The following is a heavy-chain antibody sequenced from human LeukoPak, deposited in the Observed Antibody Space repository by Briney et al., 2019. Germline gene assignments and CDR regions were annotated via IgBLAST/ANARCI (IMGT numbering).Heavy chain of an antibody. CDR2: IYTSGST. CDR1: GGSISSYY. CDR3: TRTTLRNFDWSPDAFDI. J-gene: IGHJ3*02. Sequence: PSETLSLTCTVSGGSISSYYWSWIRQPAGKGLEWIGRIYTSGSTNYNPSLKSRVTMSVDTSKNQFSLKLSSVTAADTAVYYCTRTTLRNFDWSPDAFDIWGQGTMVTVSS. V-gene: IGHV4-4*07. D-gene: IGHD3-9*01.